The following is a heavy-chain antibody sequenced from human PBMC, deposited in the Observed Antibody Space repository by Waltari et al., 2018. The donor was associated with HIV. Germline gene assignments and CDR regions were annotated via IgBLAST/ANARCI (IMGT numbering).Heavy chain of an antibody. D-gene: IGHD3-10*01. CDR3: AREEAVTARGGIDV. V-gene: IGHV3-66*01. Sequence: EVQLVDSGGGLVQPGGSLRLSCAASGFTVSSNFMSWVRQAPGKGLVWVSFIYSGCSTYYADSVKGRFTISRDNSKNTLYLQMNSLRVEDTAVYYCAREEAVTARGGIDVWGQGTMVTVSS. CDR1: GFTVSSNF. J-gene: IGHJ3*01. CDR2: IYSGCST.